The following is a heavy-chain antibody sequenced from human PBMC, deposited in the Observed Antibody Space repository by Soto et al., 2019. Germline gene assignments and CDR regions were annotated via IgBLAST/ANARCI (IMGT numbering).Heavy chain of an antibody. CDR3: ARDLAAAGPFDC. Sequence: QVQLVQSGAEVKKPGASVKVSCKASGYTFTNYAFSWVLQVPGQGLEWMGWISAYNGNTNYPQKLQGRVTMTTDTSTSTAYMELRSRRSDDTAVYYCARDLAAAGPFDCWGQGTLVTVSS. CDR1: GYTFTNYA. D-gene: IGHD6-13*01. V-gene: IGHV1-18*01. J-gene: IGHJ4*02. CDR2: ISAYNGNT.